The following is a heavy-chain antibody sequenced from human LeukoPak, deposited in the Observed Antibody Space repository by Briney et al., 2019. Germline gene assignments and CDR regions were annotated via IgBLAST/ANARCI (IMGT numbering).Heavy chain of an antibody. V-gene: IGHV3-21*01. D-gene: IGHD3-22*01. CDR2: ISSSSSYI. J-gene: IGHJ3*02. CDR3: ARDLPYYYDSSGAVAAFDI. CDR1: GFTFSSYS. Sequence: PGGSLRLSCAASGFTFSSYSMNWVRQAPGKGLERVSSISSSSSYIYYADSVKGRFTISRDNAKNSLYLQMNSLRAEDTAVYYCARDLPYYYDSSGAVAAFDIWGQGTMVTVSS.